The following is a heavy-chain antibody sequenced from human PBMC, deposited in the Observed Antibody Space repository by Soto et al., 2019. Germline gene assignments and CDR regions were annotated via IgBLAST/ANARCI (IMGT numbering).Heavy chain of an antibody. V-gene: IGHV1-69*02. CDR3: AGAPSDWSCDSYYYYYYMDV. Sequence: QVQLVQSGAEVKKPGSSVKVSCKASGGTFSSYTISWVRQAPGQGLEWMGRIIPILGIANYAQKFQGRVTITADKSTSTAYMELSRLRSEDTAGYYCAGAPSDWSCDSYYYYYYMDVWGKGTTVTVSS. J-gene: IGHJ6*03. CDR1: GGTFSSYT. CDR2: IIPILGIA. D-gene: IGHD3-3*01.